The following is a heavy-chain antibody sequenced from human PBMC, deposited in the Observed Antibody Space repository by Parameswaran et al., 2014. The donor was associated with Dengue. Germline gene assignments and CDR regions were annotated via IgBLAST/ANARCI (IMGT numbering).Heavy chain of an antibody. CDR2: INPSGGST. D-gene: IGHD3-9*01. CDR3: ARVENYYDILTGYPAY. J-gene: IGHJ4*02. Sequence: WVRQAPGQGLEWMGIINPSGGSTSYAQKFQGRVTMTRDTSTSTVYMELSSLRSEDTAVYYCARVENYYDILTGYPAYWGQGTLVTVSS. V-gene: IGHV1-46*01.